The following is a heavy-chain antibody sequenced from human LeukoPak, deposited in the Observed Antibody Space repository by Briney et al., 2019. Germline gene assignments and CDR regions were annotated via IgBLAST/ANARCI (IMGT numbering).Heavy chain of an antibody. CDR1: GGTFSSYG. D-gene: IGHD3-10*02. Sequence: SVKVSCKASGGTFSSYGISWVRQAPGQGLEWMGGIIPIFGTANYAQKFQGRVTITADESTSTAYMGLSSLRSEDTAVYYCARGSMFRSYYYGMDVWGQGTTVTVSS. CDR3: ARGSMFRSYYYGMDV. V-gene: IGHV1-69*01. CDR2: IIPIFGTA. J-gene: IGHJ6*02.